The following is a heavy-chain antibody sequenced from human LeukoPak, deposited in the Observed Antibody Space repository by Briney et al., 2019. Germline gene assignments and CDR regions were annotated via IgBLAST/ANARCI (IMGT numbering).Heavy chain of an antibody. CDR2: IYSGGNT. V-gene: IGHV3-53*01. D-gene: IGHD6-19*01. Sequence: QPGGSLRLSCTASGFIVSSNYMSWARQAPGKGLWWVSLIYSGGNTYYADSLKGRFSISRDTSRNTLFLQMDSLTAEDTAVYYCTRPSTSGWGNDPFDIWGQGTKVTVSS. CDR1: GFIVSSNY. J-gene: IGHJ3*02. CDR3: TRPSTSGWGNDPFDI.